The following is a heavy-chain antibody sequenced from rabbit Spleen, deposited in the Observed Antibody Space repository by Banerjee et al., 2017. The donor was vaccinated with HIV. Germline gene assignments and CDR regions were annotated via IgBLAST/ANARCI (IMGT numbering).Heavy chain of an antibody. J-gene: IGHJ6*01. CDR1: GFDFNSYG. Sequence: QEQLVESGGGLVQPGGSLKLSCKASGFDFNSYGVSWVRQAPGKGLEWIACIYGGSSGSTYYASWAKGRFTISKTSSTTVTLQMTSLTAADTATCFCARGIAYGYAGDSYPPYGMDLWGQGTLVTVS. CDR3: ARGIAYGYAGDSYPPYGMDL. D-gene: IGHD6-1*01. CDR2: IYGGSSGST. V-gene: IGHV1S45*01.